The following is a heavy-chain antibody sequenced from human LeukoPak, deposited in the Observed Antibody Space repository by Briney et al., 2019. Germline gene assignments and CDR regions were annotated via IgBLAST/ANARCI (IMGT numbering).Heavy chain of an antibody. Sequence: SETLSLTCTVSGGSITSDHWNWIRQPPGKGLEWIGCIYYSGSTYYNPSLKSRVTISVDMSKNQFSLRLTSVTAADTAVYYCARKNDFDIWGQGTLVTVSP. CDR3: ARKNDFDI. CDR2: IYYSGST. CDR1: GGSITSDH. D-gene: IGHD2/OR15-2a*01. J-gene: IGHJ3*02. V-gene: IGHV4-59*01.